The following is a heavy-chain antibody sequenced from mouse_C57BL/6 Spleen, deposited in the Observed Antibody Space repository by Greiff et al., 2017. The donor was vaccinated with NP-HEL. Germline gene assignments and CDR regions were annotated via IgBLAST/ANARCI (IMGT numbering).Heavy chain of an antibody. Sequence: QVQLQQPGAELVRPGTSVKLSCKASGYTFTSYWMHWVKQRPGQGLEWIGVMDPSDSYTNSNQKFKGKATLTGDTSSSTAYMQLSSLTSEDSAVYYCARSTAQATAWFAYWGQGTLVTVSA. CDR1: GYTFTSYW. CDR2: MDPSDSYT. D-gene: IGHD3-2*02. V-gene: IGHV1-59*01. CDR3: ARSTAQATAWFAY. J-gene: IGHJ3*01.